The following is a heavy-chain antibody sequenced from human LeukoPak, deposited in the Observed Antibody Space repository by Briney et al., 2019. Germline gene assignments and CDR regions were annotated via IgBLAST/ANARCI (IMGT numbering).Heavy chain of an antibody. Sequence: SETLSLTCTVSGGSISSSSYYWGWIRQPPGKGLEWIGSIYYSGSTYYNPSLKSRVTISVDTSKNQFSLKLSSVTAADTAVYYCARLGPIPLDYWGQGTLVTVSP. J-gene: IGHJ4*02. CDR3: ARLGPIPLDY. V-gene: IGHV4-39*01. CDR2: IYYSGST. D-gene: IGHD2-21*01. CDR1: GGSISSSSYY.